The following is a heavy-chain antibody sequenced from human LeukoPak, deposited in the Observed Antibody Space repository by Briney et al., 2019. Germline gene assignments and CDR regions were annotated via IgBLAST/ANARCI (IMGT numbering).Heavy chain of an antibody. D-gene: IGHD2-2*01. CDR2: ISAYNGNT. CDR3: ARLGYCSSTSCYYYYYYMDV. V-gene: IGHV1-18*01. Sequence: ASVKVSFKASGYTFTSYVISWVRQAPGQGLEWMGWISAYNGNTNYAQKLQGRVTMTTDTSTSTAYMELRSLRSDDTAVYYCARLGYCSSTSCYYYYYYMDVWGKGTTVTVSS. J-gene: IGHJ6*03. CDR1: GYTFTSYV.